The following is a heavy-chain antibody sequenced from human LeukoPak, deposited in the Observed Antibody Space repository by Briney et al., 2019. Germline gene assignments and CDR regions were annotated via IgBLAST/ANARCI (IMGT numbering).Heavy chain of an antibody. CDR2: IYTSGST. D-gene: IGHD1-26*01. CDR3: ARALDSESRARFDP. V-gene: IGHV4-4*07. J-gene: IGHJ5*02. CDR1: GGSISSYY. Sequence: SETLSLTSTVSGGSISSYYWSWIRQPAGKGLEWIGRIYTSGSTNYNPSLKSRVTMSVDTSKNQFSLKLSSVTAADTAVYYCARALDSESRARFDPWGQGTLVSVSS.